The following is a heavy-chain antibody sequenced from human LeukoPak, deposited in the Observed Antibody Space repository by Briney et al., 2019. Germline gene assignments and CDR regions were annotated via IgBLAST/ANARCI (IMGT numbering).Heavy chain of an antibody. V-gene: IGHV3-9*01. CDR1: GFTFDDYA. J-gene: IGHJ3*02. D-gene: IGHD6-19*01. Sequence: GRSLGLSCAASGFTFDDYAMHWVRQAPGKGLEWVSGISWNSGSIGYADSVKGRFTISRDNAKNSLYLQMNSLRAEDTALYYCAKDPPGGWSNHDAFDIWGQGTMVTVSS. CDR3: AKDPPGGWSNHDAFDI. CDR2: ISWNSGSI.